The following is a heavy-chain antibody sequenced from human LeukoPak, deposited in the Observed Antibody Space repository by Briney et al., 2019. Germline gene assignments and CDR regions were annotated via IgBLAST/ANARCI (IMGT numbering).Heavy chain of an antibody. J-gene: IGHJ3*02. CDR3: ARPRIGGDDAFDI. Sequence: PSETLSLTCTVSGGSISSYYWGWIRQPPGKGLEWIGYIYYSGSTNYNPSLKSRVTISVDTSKNQFSLKLSSVTAADTAVYYCARPRIGGDDAFDIWGQGTMVTVSS. D-gene: IGHD2-15*01. CDR2: IYYSGST. CDR1: GGSISSYY. V-gene: IGHV4-59*01.